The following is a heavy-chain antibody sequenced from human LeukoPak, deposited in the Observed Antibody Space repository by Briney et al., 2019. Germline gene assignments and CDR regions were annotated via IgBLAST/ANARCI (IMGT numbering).Heavy chain of an antibody. CDR1: GFSVSSFG. D-gene: IGHD6-19*01. CDR2: ISLDGETT. CDR3: AQGFSSGWYPY. J-gene: IGHJ4*02. V-gene: IGHV3-23*01. Sequence: GGSLRLSCAVSGFSVSSFGMSWVRQAPGKGLEWISAISLDGETTWYADSVKGRFTISRDNSKNTLYLQLTSLRAEDTAVYYCAQGFSSGWYPYWGQGSLVSVSS.